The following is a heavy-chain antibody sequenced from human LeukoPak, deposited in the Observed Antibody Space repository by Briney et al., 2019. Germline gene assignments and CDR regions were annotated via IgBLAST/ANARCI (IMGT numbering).Heavy chain of an antibody. CDR3: AGGDRNGWYFYY. D-gene: IGHD6-19*01. J-gene: IGHJ4*02. V-gene: IGHV3-21*04. CDR2: ISSSSSYI. Sequence: GGSLRLSCAASGFTFSSYSMNWVRQAPGKGLEWVSSISSSSSYIYYADSVKGRFTISRDNGKNSLYLQMNSLRAEDTALYYCAGGDRNGWYFYYWGQGTLVTVSS. CDR1: GFTFSSYS.